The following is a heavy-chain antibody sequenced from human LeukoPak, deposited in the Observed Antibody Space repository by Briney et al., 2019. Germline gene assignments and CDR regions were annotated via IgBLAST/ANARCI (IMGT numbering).Heavy chain of an antibody. CDR3: ARDYYHSSGPPNYYYYIDV. CDR2: ISSSGRTI. CDR1: GFTFSSYE. J-gene: IGHJ6*03. Sequence: GGALRLSCAASGFTFSSYEMNWVRQARGKGREWGSYISSSGRTIYYADSVKGRFTISRDNAKKSLYLQMNRLRAEDTAGYYSARDYYHSSGPPNYYYYIDVWGKGTTVTISS. D-gene: IGHD3-22*01. V-gene: IGHV3-48*03.